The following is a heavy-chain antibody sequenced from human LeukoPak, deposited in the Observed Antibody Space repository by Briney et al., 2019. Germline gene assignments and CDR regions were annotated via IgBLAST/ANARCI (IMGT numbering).Heavy chain of an antibody. CDR3: ARGPFRIAAAGTVYFQH. CDR1: GGSISGDF. V-gene: IGHV4-59*12. D-gene: IGHD6-13*01. Sequence: PSETLSLTCTVSGGSISGDFWSWIRQPPGNGLEWIGYMYYSGSTDYNPSLKSRVIMSVDTSKNQFSLKLTSVTAADTAVYYCARGPFRIAAAGTVYFQHWGQGTLVTVSS. J-gene: IGHJ1*01. CDR2: MYYSGST.